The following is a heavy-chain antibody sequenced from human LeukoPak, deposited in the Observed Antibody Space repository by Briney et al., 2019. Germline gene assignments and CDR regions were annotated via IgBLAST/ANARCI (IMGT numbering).Heavy chain of an antibody. CDR2: ISGSGGGT. CDR1: GFTFSGYA. V-gene: IGHV3-23*01. D-gene: IGHD3-22*01. J-gene: IGHJ4*02. CDR3: ARDSSGYAEFDY. Sequence: GGSLRLSCAASGFTFSGYAISWVRQAPGKGLEWVSAISGSGGGTYYADSVKGRFTISRDNFKNTLYPQMNSLRGEDTAVYYCARDSSGYAEFDYWGQGTLVTVS.